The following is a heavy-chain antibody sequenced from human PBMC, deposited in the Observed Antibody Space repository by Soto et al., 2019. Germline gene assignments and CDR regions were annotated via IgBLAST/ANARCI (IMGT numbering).Heavy chain of an antibody. CDR3: ATAGVGAVAGPFADY. V-gene: IGHV4-39*02. CDR2: IYYRGNT. Sequence: PSEALSLTCTVSGGSISSNNYYWAWIRQPPAKGLEWIGSIYYRGNTYHNPSLKSRVTISVDTSKNQFSLKLSAVTAADTAVYYCATAGVGAVAGPFADYWGQGTLVPVSS. D-gene: IGHD6-19*01. J-gene: IGHJ4*02. CDR1: GGSISSNNYY.